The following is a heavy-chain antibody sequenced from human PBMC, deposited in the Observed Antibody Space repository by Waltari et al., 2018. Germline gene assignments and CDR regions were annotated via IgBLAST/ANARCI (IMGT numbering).Heavy chain of an antibody. CDR3: ATSAENWFDP. Sequence: QVQLQESGPGLVKPSETLSLTCTVSAGSISSYYWSWIRQPPGKGLEWIGYIYYSGSTNYNPSLKSRVTISVDTSKNQFSLKLSSVTAADTAVYYCATSAENWFDPWGQGTLVTVSS. CDR1: AGSISSYY. J-gene: IGHJ5*02. CDR2: IYYSGST. V-gene: IGHV4-59*01.